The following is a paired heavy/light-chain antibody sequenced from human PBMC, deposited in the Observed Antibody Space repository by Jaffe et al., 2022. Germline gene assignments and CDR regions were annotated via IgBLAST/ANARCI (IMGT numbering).Heavy chain of an antibody. CDR3: AKDASPPAYPDDYGDLTDYYYYYYMDV. CDR1: GFTFDDYA. Sequence: EVQLVESGGGLVQPGRSLRLSCAASGFTFDDYAMHWVRQAPGKGLEWVSGISWNSGSIGYADSVKGRFTISRDNAKNSLYLQMNSLRAEDTALYYCAKDASPPAYPDDYGDLTDYYYYYYMDVWGKGTTVTVSS. D-gene: IGHD4-17*01. CDR2: ISWNSGSI. J-gene: IGHJ6*03. V-gene: IGHV3-9*01.
Light chain of an antibody. Sequence: QSVLTQPPSVSAAPGQKVTISCSGSSSNIGNNYVSWYQQLPGTAPKLLIYDNNKRPSGIPDRFSGSKSGTSATLGITGLQTGDEADYYCGTWDSSLSAHVVFGGGTKLTVL. CDR1: SSNIGNNY. CDR3: GTWDSSLSAHVV. CDR2: DNN. J-gene: IGLJ2*01. V-gene: IGLV1-51*01.